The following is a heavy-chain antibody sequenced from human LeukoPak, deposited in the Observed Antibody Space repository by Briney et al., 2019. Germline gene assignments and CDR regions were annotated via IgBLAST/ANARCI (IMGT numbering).Heavy chain of an antibody. CDR1: GFTFSSYS. CDR2: ISSSSSYI. CDR3: ARDRYYYDSSGYYPGFDY. V-gene: IGHV3-21*01. J-gene: IGHJ4*02. Sequence: GGSLRLSCAASGFTFSSYSMNWVRQAPGKGLEWVSSISSSSSYICYADSVKGRFTISRDNAKNSLYLQMNSLRAEDTAVYYCARDRYYYDSSGYYPGFDYWGQGTLVTVSS. D-gene: IGHD3-22*01.